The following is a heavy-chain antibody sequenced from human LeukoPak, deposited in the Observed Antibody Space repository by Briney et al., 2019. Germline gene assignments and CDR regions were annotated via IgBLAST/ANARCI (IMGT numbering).Heavy chain of an antibody. CDR3: AREAPHRIVVVVAPLYYYYYMDV. D-gene: IGHD2-15*01. CDR1: GGSISSYY. J-gene: IGHJ6*03. V-gene: IGHV4-4*07. Sequence: PSETLSLTCADSGGSISSYYWSWIRQPAGKGLEWIGRIYTSGSTNYNPSLKSRVTISVDTSKNQFSLKLSSVTAADTAVYYCAREAPHRIVVVVAPLYYYYYMDVWGKGTTVTVSS. CDR2: IYTSGST.